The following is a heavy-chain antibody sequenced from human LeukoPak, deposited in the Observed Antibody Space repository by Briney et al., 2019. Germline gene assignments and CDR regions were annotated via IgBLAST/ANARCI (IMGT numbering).Heavy chain of an antibody. CDR3: ARDVGGYCGGGSCYQNWFDP. CDR2: ISSHNDNT. J-gene: IGHJ5*02. D-gene: IGHD2-15*01. V-gene: IGHV1-18*01. CDR1: GYTFTSSG. Sequence: ASVKVSCKASGYTFTSSGISWVRRAPGQGLEWMGWISSHNDNTGYAQKFQDRVTMTTDTSTSTTYMELRSLRSDDTAVYYCARDVGGYCGGGSCYQNWFDPWGQGTLVTVSS.